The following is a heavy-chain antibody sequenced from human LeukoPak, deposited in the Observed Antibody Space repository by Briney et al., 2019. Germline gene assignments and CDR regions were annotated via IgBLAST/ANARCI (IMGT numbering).Heavy chain of an antibody. J-gene: IGHJ4*02. V-gene: IGHV3-66*01. Sequence: PGGSLRLSSAASGFTVSSNYMSWVRQAPGKGLEWVSVIYSGGSTYYADSVKGRFTISRDNSKNTLYLQMNSLRAEDTAVYYCARDRFYGDYIASWGQGTLVTVSS. CDR2: IYSGGST. CDR3: ARDRFYGDYIAS. D-gene: IGHD4-17*01. CDR1: GFTVSSNY.